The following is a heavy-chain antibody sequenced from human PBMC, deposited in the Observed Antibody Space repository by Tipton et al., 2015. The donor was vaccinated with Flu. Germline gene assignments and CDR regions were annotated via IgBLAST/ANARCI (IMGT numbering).Heavy chain of an antibody. CDR1: GDSISTGYY. J-gene: IGHJ4*02. CDR3: ARVEYFGSGTSNY. V-gene: IGHV4-38-2*01. Sequence: TLSLTCAVSGDSISTGYYWAWIRQPPGKGLEWIGSIYHSGTSYSNPSLESRVSMSVDTSRNQFSLKVSSVTAADTAVYYCARVEYFGSGTSNYWGQGTLVTVSS. CDR2: IYHSGTS. D-gene: IGHD3-10*01.